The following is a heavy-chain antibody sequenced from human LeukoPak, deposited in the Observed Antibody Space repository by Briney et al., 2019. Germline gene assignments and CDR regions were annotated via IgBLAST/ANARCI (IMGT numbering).Heavy chain of an antibody. CDR1: GFSFDDYG. Sequence: PGGSLRLSCAASGFSFDDYGMSWVRQAPGKGLEWVSATNWNGGSTGDADSVRGRFTISRDNAKNSLYLQMNSLRAEDTALYYCARCSRSSTSCYSAFDIWGQGTMVTVSS. D-gene: IGHD2-2*02. J-gene: IGHJ3*02. V-gene: IGHV3-20*04. CDR2: TNWNGGST. CDR3: ARCSRSSTSCYSAFDI.